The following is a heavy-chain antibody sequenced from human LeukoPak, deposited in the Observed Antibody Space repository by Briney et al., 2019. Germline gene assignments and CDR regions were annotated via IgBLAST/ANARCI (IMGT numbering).Heavy chain of an antibody. CDR3: AETDSSGYYFNY. J-gene: IGHJ4*02. CDR2: IIPILGIA. Sequence: GALVKVSCKASGGTFSSYAISWVRQAPGQGLEWMGRIIPILGIANYAQKFQGRVTITADKSTSTAYMELSSLRSEDTAVYYCAETDSSGYYFNYWGQGTLVTVSS. V-gene: IGHV1-69*04. D-gene: IGHD3-22*01. CDR1: GGTFSSYA.